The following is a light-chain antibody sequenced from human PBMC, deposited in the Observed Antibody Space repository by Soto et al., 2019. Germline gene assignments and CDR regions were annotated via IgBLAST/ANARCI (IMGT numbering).Light chain of an antibody. CDR3: SSYTSSSTLEGV. V-gene: IGLV2-14*01. Sequence: QSVLTQPASVSGSPGQSITISCTGTSSDVGGYNYVSWYQQHPGKAPKLMIYDVSNRPSGVSNRFSGSKSGNTASLTISWLQAEDEADYYCSSYTSSSTLEGVFGTGTKVTV. CDR2: DVS. CDR1: SSDVGGYNY. J-gene: IGLJ1*01.